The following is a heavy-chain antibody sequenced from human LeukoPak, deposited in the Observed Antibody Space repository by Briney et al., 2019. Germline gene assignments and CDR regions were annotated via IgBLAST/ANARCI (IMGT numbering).Heavy chain of an antibody. CDR3: AKDAKRLIAAAGYIGYPSYYYYMDV. CDR2: ISGRGCST. V-gene: IGHV3-23*01. J-gene: IGHJ6*03. Sequence: GGSLRLSCAASGFTFSSYAMSWVRQAPGKGLEWVSAISGRGCSTYYADSVKGRFTISRDNSKNTLYLQMNSLRAEDTVVYYCAKDAKRLIAAAGYIGYPSYYYYMDVWGKGTTVTVSS. CDR1: GFTFSSYA. D-gene: IGHD6-13*01.